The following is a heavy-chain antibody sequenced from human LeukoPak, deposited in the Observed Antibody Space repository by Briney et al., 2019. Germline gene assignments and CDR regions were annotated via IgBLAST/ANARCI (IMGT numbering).Heavy chain of an antibody. J-gene: IGHJ5*02. D-gene: IGHD4-17*01. V-gene: IGHV3-21*01. CDR3: ARELPGSGDSEGGWFAP. CDR2: ISSDSTYI. Sequence: PGGSLRLSCVAPGFTFNSYSMNLVRQAPGKGLEWVSSISSDSTYIYYADSVKGRFTISRDNAKNSLYLHMNSLRADDTAMSYCARELPGSGDSEGGWFAPWGQGTLVTVSS. CDR1: GFTFNSYS.